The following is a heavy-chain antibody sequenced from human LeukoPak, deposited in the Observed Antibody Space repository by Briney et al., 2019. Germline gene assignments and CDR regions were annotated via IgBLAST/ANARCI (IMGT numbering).Heavy chain of an antibody. J-gene: IGHJ4*02. CDR1: GIIFSDYW. CDR2: IKTDGRST. D-gene: IGHD6-19*01. Sequence: PGGSLRLSCAASGIIFSDYWVHWVRQAPGKGLVWVSRIKTDGRSTNYADSVKGRFTISRDNAKNTLYLQMNSLRAEDTAVYYCAWGHIGGWTDYWGQGTLVTVSS. CDR3: AWGHIGGWTDY. V-gene: IGHV3-74*01.